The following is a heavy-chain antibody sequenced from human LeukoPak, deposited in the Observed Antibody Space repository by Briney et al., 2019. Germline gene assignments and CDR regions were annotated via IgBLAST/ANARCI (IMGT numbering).Heavy chain of an antibody. J-gene: IGHJ4*02. CDR1: GFTFSSSA. V-gene: IGHV3-30*04. D-gene: IGHD6-13*01. CDR2: ISHDGSNK. Sequence: PGRSLRLSCAASGFTFSSSAIHWVRPAPGKGLEWVALISHDGSNKYYTDSVKGRFTISRDNSKNTLYLQMNSLRTEDTAVYYCARARFRDLPAAGPFDYWGQGTLVTVSS. CDR3: ARARFRDLPAAGPFDY.